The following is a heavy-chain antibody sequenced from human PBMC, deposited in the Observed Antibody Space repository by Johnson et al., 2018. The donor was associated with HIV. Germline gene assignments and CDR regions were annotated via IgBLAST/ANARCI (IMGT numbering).Heavy chain of an antibody. D-gene: IGHD3/OR15-3a*01. CDR2: ISGSGGST. CDR1: GFTFSSYA. Sequence: VQLVESGGVVVQPGGSLRLSCAASGFTFSSYAMSWVRTDQGKGLEWVSAISGSGGSTYYADAVKGRFTISRDNCKNTWYLQMIILRAEDKAVYYCAKAPLDLIFDPVSIDICGQVTVVTVSS. CDR3: AKAPLDLIFDPVSIDI. V-gene: IGHV3-23*04. J-gene: IGHJ3*02.